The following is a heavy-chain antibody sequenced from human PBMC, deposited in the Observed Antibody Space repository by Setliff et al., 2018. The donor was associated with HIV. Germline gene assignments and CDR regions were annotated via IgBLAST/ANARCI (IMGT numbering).Heavy chain of an antibody. D-gene: IGHD3-22*01. CDR2: ISPVFGTA. Sequence: SVKVSCKAVGGTFRSKAVSWVRQAPGQGLEWMGGISPVFGTANYAQKFQDRVTITVDESTNTAYMELNSLRSDDTAVYYCARDFCDSSGYLNLGFDYWGQGSLVTVSS. CDR1: GGTFRSKA. J-gene: IGHJ4*02. CDR3: ARDFCDSSGYLNLGFDY. V-gene: IGHV1-69*13.